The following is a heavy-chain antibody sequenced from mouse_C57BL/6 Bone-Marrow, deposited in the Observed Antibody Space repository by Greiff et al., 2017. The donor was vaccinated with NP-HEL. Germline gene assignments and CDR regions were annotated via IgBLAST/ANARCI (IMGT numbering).Heavy chain of an antibody. CDR1: GFNIKDDY. CDR3: TTRTTTVVATFDY. CDR2: IDPENGDT. Sequence: VQLQQSGAELVRPGASVKLSCTASGFNIKDDYMHWEKQRPEQGLEWIGWIDPENGDTEYASKFQGKATITADTSSNTAYLQLSSLTSEDTAVYYCTTRTTTVVATFDYWGQGTTLTVSS. V-gene: IGHV14-4*01. D-gene: IGHD1-1*01. J-gene: IGHJ2*01.